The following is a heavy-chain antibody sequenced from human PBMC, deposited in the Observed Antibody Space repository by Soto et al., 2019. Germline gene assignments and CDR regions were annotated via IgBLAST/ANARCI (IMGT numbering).Heavy chain of an antibody. CDR1: GFTFRNFD. J-gene: IGHJ4*02. D-gene: IGHD2-15*01. V-gene: IGHV3-13*01. CDR2: IGTIGDT. Sequence: GSLRLSCAASGFTFRNFDFHWVRQPSGRGLEWVATIGTIGDTYYPVSVKGRFTVSRENAKSAVSLQMNSLTVGDTAVYFCVRGQEVGAHFFDSWGQGTPVTVSS. CDR3: VRGQEVGAHFFDS.